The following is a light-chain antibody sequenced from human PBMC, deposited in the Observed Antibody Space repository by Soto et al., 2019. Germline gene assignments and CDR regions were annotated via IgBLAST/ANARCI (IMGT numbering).Light chain of an antibody. CDR3: QSSDSSLSGWV. Sequence: QSVLTQPPSVSGAPGQRVTISCTGSSSNIGAGYDVHWYQQLPGTAPKLLIYGNSNRPSGVPDRFSGSKSGTTASLAITGLQAEDEADYYCQSSDSSLSGWVFGRGTKVTVL. J-gene: IGLJ3*02. CDR1: SSNIGAGYD. CDR2: GNS. V-gene: IGLV1-40*01.